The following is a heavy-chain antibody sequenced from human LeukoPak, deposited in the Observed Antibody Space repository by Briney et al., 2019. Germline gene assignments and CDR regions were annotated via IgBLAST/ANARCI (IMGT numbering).Heavy chain of an antibody. V-gene: IGHV3-23*01. D-gene: IGHD3-3*01. CDR2: ISGSGGST. J-gene: IGHJ4*02. CDR1: GFTFSSYA. CDR3: AKDEPSFGVVIALFDY. Sequence: PGGSLRLSCAASGFTFSSYAMSWVRQAPGKGLEWVSAISGSGGSTYYADSVKGRFTISRDNSKNTLYLQMNSLRAEDTAVYYYAKDEPSFGVVIALFDYWGQGTLVTVSS.